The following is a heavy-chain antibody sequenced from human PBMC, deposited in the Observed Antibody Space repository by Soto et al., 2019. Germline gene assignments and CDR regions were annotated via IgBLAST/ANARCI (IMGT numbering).Heavy chain of an antibody. Sequence: PGGSLRLSCAASGFPFSIDWMDLVRQAPGKGLEWVANINHDGSEKNYVDSVKGRFTIFRDNAKNSLYLQMSSLTAEDSALYFCERSLNYWGQGTLVTVSS. V-gene: IGHV3-7*01. CDR1: GFPFSIDW. CDR3: ERSLNY. CDR2: INHDGSEK. J-gene: IGHJ4*02.